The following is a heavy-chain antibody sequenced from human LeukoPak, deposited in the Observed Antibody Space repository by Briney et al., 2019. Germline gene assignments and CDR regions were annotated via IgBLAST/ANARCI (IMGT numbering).Heavy chain of an antibody. Sequence: GGSLRLSCAASGISFSSHWMHWVRQAPGKGLEWVSAISGSGGSTYYADSVKGRFTISRDNSKNTLYLQMNSLRAEDTAVYYCAKGITMIDSPDYWGQGTLVTVSS. V-gene: IGHV3-23*01. J-gene: IGHJ4*02. CDR2: ISGSGGST. D-gene: IGHD3-22*01. CDR3: AKGITMIDSPDY. CDR1: GISFSSHW.